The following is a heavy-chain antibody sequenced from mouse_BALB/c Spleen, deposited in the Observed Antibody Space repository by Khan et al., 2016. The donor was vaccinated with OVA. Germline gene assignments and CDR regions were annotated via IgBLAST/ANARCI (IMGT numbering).Heavy chain of an antibody. CDR3: ARISSYWYSDV. CDR2: INTYTGEP. J-gene: IGHJ1*01. CDR1: GYTFTNYG. Sequence: LVESGPELKKPGETVKISCKASGYTFTNYGMNWVKQAPGKGLKWMGWINTYTGEPTYADDFKGRFAFSLETSASTAYLQINNLKNEDMTTYFCARISSYWYSDVWGAGTTVNVSS. D-gene: IGHD6-2*01. V-gene: IGHV9-1*02.